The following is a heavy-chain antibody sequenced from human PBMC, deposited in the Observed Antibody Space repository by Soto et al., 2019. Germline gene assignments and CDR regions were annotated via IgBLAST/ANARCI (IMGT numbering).Heavy chain of an antibody. CDR2: IIPILGIA. Sequence: QVQLVQSGAEVKKPGSSVKVSCKASGGTFSSYTISWVRQAPGQGLEWMGRIIPILGIANYAQKFQGRVTITADKSTSTAYMELSSLRSEDTAVYYCARETSYCSGGSCYRYYFDYWGQGTLVTVSS. CDR1: GGTFSSYT. CDR3: ARETSYCSGGSCYRYYFDY. J-gene: IGHJ4*02. V-gene: IGHV1-69*08. D-gene: IGHD2-15*01.